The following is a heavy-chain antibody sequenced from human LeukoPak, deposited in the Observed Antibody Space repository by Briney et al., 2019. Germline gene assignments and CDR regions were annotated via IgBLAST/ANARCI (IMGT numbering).Heavy chain of an antibody. CDR2: ISPYNGNT. CDR1: GYTFTRYG. CDR3: ARDGNRFSSGWYPYAFDI. J-gene: IGHJ3*02. D-gene: IGHD6-19*01. Sequence: ASVKVSCKASGYTFTRYGISWVRQAPGQGLEWMGWISPYNGNTNYAQKLQGRVTMTTDTSTSTAYMELRSLRSDDTAVYYCARDGNRFSSGWYPYAFDIWGQGTMVTVSS. V-gene: IGHV1-18*01.